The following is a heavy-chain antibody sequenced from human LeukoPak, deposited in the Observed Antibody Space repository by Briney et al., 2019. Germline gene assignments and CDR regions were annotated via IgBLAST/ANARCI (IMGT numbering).Heavy chain of an antibody. CDR1: GYTFTKYD. Sequence: ASVKVSCKASGYTFTKYDIHWVRQAPGQGLEWMGWISPYIGNTYYSQKLQGRVTMTTDTSTTTAYMELRSLRSDDTGVYYCARFTPRLSREKFDYWGQGTLVTVSS. V-gene: IGHV1-18*01. CDR3: ARFTPRLSREKFDY. CDR2: ISPYIGNT. J-gene: IGHJ4*02. D-gene: IGHD3-3*02.